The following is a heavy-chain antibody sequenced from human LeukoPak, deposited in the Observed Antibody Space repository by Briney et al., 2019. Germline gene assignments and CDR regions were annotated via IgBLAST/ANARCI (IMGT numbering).Heavy chain of an antibody. Sequence: ASVKVSCKASGDTFNNYIITWVRQAPGQGLEWMGGVMPLFNTPNYAQKFQGRITIITDASTHTSYMELRGLRSEDTAVYSCARVDRHHFYMDVWGKGTTVTVSS. CDR1: GDTFNNYI. CDR2: VMPLFNTP. D-gene: IGHD1-14*01. CDR3: ARVDRHHFYMDV. V-gene: IGHV1-69*05. J-gene: IGHJ6*03.